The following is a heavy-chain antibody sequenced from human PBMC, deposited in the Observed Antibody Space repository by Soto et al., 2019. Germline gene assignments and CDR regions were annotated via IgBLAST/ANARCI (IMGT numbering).Heavy chain of an antibody. CDR1: GCTFTSYG. V-gene: IGHV1-18*01. CDR2: ISAYNGNT. Sequence: ASVKVSCKASGCTFTSYGISWVRQAPGQGLEWMGWISAYNGNTNYAQKLQGRVTISVDTSKSQFSLRLTSVTAADTAVYYCAAAPRYWGQGTLVTVSS. J-gene: IGHJ4*02. D-gene: IGHD2-15*01. CDR3: AAAPRY.